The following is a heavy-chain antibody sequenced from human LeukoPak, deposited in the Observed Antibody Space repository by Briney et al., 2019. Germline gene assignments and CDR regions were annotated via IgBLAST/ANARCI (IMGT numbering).Heavy chain of an antibody. J-gene: IGHJ4*02. CDR2: IRDDGSTR. CDR1: GFTFDDYT. CDR3: AKVPHSWGLFDS. V-gene: IGHV3-30*02. Sequence: PGGSLRLSCAASGFTFDDYTMHGVRQAPGKGLEWVAFIRDDGSTRYYADSVKGRFTVSRDNSKNTLYLHMDSLRTEDTAVYYCAKVPHSWGLFDSWGQGTLVTVSS. D-gene: IGHD3-16*01.